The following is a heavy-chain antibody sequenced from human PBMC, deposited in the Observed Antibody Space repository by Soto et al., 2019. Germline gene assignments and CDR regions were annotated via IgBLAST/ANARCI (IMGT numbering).Heavy chain of an antibody. CDR1: GYSFTNYG. V-gene: IGHV1-18*01. CDR2: ISAYNGDT. Sequence: QDQLVQSGGEVKKPGASVKVSCKASGYSFTNYGIIWVRQAPGQGFEWMGWISAYNGDTNYAQKLQGRVTMTRDASTSTAYLELRSLRSDDTAVYYCARDRGVAPPVAGNTHYYYYMDVWGKGTTVTVSS. D-gene: IGHD6-19*01. CDR3: ARDRGVAPPVAGNTHYYYYMDV. J-gene: IGHJ6*03.